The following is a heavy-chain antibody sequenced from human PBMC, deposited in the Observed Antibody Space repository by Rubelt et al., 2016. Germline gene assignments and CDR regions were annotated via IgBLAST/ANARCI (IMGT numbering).Heavy chain of an antibody. V-gene: IGHV4-59*01. D-gene: IGHD3-16*01. CDR1: GGSISSYY. J-gene: IGHJ4*02. CDR2: IYYSGST. CDR3: ARARGAGIDY. Sequence: QVQLQESGPGLVKPSETLSLTCTVSGGSISSYYWSWIRQPPGKGLEWIGYIYYSGSTNYNPSPKRRCPISVATAKNQFSLKRSSGTAAATAVYYCARARGAGIDYWGQGTLVTVSS.